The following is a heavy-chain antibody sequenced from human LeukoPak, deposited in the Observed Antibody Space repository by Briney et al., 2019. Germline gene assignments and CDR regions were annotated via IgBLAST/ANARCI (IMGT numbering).Heavy chain of an antibody. J-gene: IGHJ4*02. D-gene: IGHD3-22*01. CDR1: GYTFTSYY. V-gene: IGHV1-46*01. Sequence: ASVKVSCKASGYTFTSYYMHWVRQAPGQGLEWMGIINPSGGSTSYAQKFQGRVTMTRDTSTSTAYMELRSLRSDDTAVYYCARVDYYDSSGYYLLGFDYWGQGTLVTVSS. CDR3: ARVDYYDSSGYYLLGFDY. CDR2: INPSGGST.